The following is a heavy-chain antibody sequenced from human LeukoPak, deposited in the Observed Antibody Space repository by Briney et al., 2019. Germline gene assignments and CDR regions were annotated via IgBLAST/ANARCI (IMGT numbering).Heavy chain of an antibody. V-gene: IGHV3-7*01. Sequence: GGSLRLYCAASGFRFGSDWMTWVRQAPGKGLEWVANINPDGNEKYYVDSVRGRFTISRDNGKNSLYLQLNSLRAEDTAVYYCARYYDPAVGDAFDIWGQGTMVTVSS. CDR3: ARYYDPAVGDAFDI. CDR2: INPDGNEK. CDR1: GFRFGSDW. D-gene: IGHD3-16*01. J-gene: IGHJ3*02.